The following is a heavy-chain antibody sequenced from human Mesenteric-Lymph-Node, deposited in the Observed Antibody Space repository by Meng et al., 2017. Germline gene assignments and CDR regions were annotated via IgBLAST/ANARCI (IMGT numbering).Heavy chain of an antibody. J-gene: IGHJ4*02. CDR2: IYSGGST. CDR1: GFTVSSNY. CDR3: ARGEHYGDYVVFDY. Sequence: GESLKISCAASGFTVSSNYMSWVRQAPGKGLEWVSVIYSGGSTYYADSVKGRFTISRYNSKNTLYLQMNSLRAEDTAVYYCARGEHYGDYVVFDYWGQGTLVTVSS. D-gene: IGHD4-17*01. V-gene: IGHV3-53*04.